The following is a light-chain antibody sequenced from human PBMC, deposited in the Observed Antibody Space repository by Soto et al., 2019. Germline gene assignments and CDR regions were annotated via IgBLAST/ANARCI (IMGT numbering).Light chain of an antibody. CDR2: EVT. J-gene: IGLJ1*01. CDR1: SSDVCGYNY. V-gene: IGLV2-8*01. Sequence: QSALTQPPSASVSPGQSVTISCTLTSSDVCGYNYVSWYQQHPGKAPKLLIYEVTKRPSGVPDRFSGSKSGNTASLTVSGLQAEDEADYYCSSYAGSNNYVFGTGTKVTVL. CDR3: SSYAGSNNYV.